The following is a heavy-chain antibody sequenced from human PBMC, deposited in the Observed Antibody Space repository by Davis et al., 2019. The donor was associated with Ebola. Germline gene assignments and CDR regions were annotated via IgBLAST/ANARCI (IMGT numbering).Heavy chain of an antibody. J-gene: IGHJ4*02. CDR3: ARAQFPTTSDH. CDR1: GYTFTSYG. D-gene: IGHD1-1*01. V-gene: IGHV1-18*04. Sequence: ASVKVSCKASGYTFTSYGISWVRHAPGQGLEWMGWISAYNGNTNYAQKLQVRVTMTTDTSTSTAYMEVGILRSADTAGYYCARAQFPTTSDHWGQGTLVTVSS. CDR2: ISAYNGNT.